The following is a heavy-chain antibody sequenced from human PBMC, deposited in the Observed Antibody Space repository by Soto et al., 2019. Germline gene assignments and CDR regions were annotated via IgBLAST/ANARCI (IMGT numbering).Heavy chain of an antibody. CDR1: GFTFSSYA. CDR3: ANPPYLKEPDNDYYGMDV. CDR2: ISGSGGST. D-gene: IGHD1-1*01. Sequence: GGSLRLSCAASGFTFSSYAMSWVRHAPGKGLEWVSAISGSGGSTYYADSVKGRFTISRDNSKNTLYLQMNSLRAEDTAVYYCANPPYLKEPDNDYYGMDVWGQGTMVTVSS. J-gene: IGHJ6*02. V-gene: IGHV3-23*01.